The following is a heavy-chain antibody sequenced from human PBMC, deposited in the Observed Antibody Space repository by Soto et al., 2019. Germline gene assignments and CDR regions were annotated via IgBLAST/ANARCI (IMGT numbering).Heavy chain of an antibody. D-gene: IGHD5-18*01. V-gene: IGHV3-74*01. CDR2: ISTDGTIT. Sequence: GGSLRLSCAASGFTFSSYSMHWVRQAPGKGLVWVSRISTDGTITSYADSVKGRFTISRDNAKNTLYLHMNSLRAEDTAMYYCARGYGYSYGALDYWGQGALVTVSS. CDR1: GFTFSSYS. CDR3: ARGYGYSYGALDY. J-gene: IGHJ4*02.